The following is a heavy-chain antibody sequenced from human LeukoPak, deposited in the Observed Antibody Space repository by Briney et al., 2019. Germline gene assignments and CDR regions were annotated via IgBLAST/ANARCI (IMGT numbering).Heavy chain of an antibody. CDR2: ISWDGTT. CDR3: VKDLSYESSGSFFDY. D-gene: IGHD3-22*01. V-gene: IGHV3-43*01. CDR1: GFTFEDYT. J-gene: IGHJ4*02. Sequence: GGPLRLSCAAPGFTFEDYTMHWVRQAPGKTLEWVSLISWDGTTYYTDSVKGRFTISRDNSKDSLYLQMDTLRSEDTAFYYCVKDLSYESSGSFFDYWGQGTLVTVS.